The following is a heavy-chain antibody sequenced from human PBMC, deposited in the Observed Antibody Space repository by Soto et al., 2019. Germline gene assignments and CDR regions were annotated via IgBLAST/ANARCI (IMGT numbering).Heavy chain of an antibody. CDR2: ISGSGGST. Sequence: EVQLLESGGGLVQPGGSLRLSCAASGFTFSSYALSWVRQAPGKGLEWVSAISGSGGSTYYADSVKGRFTISRDNSKNTLYLQMNSLRDEDAAVYYCAKDVSELELTDYWGQGTLVTVSS. V-gene: IGHV3-23*01. CDR3: AKDVSELELTDY. J-gene: IGHJ4*02. CDR1: GFTFSSYA. D-gene: IGHD1-7*01.